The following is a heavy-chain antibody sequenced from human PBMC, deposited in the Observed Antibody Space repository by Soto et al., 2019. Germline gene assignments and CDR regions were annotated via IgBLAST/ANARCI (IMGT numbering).Heavy chain of an antibody. D-gene: IGHD5-12*01. CDR2: ISHLEST. J-gene: IGHJ4*02. CDR3: ARGCGYDSFDY. CDR1: GASISYGAFS. Sequence: SETLSLTCTVSGASISYGAFSWSWIRQSPGKGLEWIGYISHLESTYFHPSFKGRLTMSIDRTRNQFSLKLSYVTAADMAVYYCARGCGYDSFDYWGQGVLVTVSS. V-gene: IGHV4-30-2*06.